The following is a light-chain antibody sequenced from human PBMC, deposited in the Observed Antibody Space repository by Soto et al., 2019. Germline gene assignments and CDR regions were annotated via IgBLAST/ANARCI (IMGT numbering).Light chain of an antibody. CDR1: QGIRND. CDR2: QAS. J-gene: IGKJ1*01. V-gene: IGKV1-6*01. Sequence: AIQITQSPSSLSASVGDRVTITCRASQGIRNDLGWYQQKPGRAPKLLIYQASTLTSGVPSRFSGSGSGSEFTLTISSLQPDDFATYYCQQYNDYWTFGQGTKVDIK. CDR3: QQYNDYWT.